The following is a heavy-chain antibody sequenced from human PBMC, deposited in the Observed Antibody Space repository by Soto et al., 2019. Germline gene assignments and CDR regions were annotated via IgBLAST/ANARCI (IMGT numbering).Heavy chain of an antibody. V-gene: IGHV3-30-3*01. J-gene: IGHJ4*02. Sequence: QVQLVESGGGVVQPGRSLRLSCAASGFTFSSYAMHWVRQAPGKGLEWVAVISYDGSNKYYADSVKGRFTISRDNSKNTLYLQMNSLRAEDTAVYYCACTVVVTAIVDYWGQGTLVTVSS. CDR3: ACTVVVTAIVDY. CDR2: ISYDGSNK. CDR1: GFTFSSYA. D-gene: IGHD2-21*02.